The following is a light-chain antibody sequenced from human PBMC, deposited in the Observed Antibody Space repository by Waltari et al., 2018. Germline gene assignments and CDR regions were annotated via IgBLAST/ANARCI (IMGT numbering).Light chain of an antibody. CDR2: AAS. Sequence: DIQMTQSPSSLSASVGDRVTITCRASQTISSYLAWYQQKPGKVPKLLIYAASRLESGVPCRFSGSGSGTEFTLTISSLQPEDFATYYCQQHNSHPYSFGQGTKVEIK. CDR1: QTISSY. CDR3: QQHNSHPYS. J-gene: IGKJ2*03. V-gene: IGKV1-17*03.